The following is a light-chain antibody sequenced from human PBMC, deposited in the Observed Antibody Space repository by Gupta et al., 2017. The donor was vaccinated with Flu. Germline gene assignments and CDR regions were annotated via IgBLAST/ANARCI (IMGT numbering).Light chain of an antibody. CDR2: DDN. Sequence: SYVLTPPPSVSVAPGQTARITCGGNSIGTKSVHWYQQKPGQAPVVVVHDDNDRPSGIPERFSGSNSGNTATLTITRVEAGDEADYYWQVWDSGYDQPVFGGGT. J-gene: IGLJ3*02. CDR3: QVWDSGYDQPV. CDR1: SIGTKS. V-gene: IGLV3-21*02.